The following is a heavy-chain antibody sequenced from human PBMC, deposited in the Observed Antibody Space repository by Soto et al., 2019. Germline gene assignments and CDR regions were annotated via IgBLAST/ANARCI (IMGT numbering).Heavy chain of an antibody. Sequence: QVQLVQSGAEVKKPGSSVKVSCKASGGTFSSYAISWVRQAPGQGLEWMGGIIPIFGTSNYAQKFQGRVTITADESTSTAYMELSSLRSEDTAVYYCARDRMRLPAATLHYYFDSWGQGTLVTVSS. CDR1: GGTFSSYA. CDR3: ARDRMRLPAATLHYYFDS. J-gene: IGHJ4*02. CDR2: IIPIFGTS. D-gene: IGHD2-2*01. V-gene: IGHV1-69*12.